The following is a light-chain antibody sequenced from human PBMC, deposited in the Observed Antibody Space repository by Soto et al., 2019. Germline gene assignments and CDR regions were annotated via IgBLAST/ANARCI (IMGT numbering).Light chain of an antibody. V-gene: IGKV1-8*01. Sequence: AIRMTQSPSSFSASTGDRVTITCRASQGISSYLAWYQQKPGKAPKLLIYAASTLHSGVPSRFSGSGSGTDFTLTISCLQSEDVATYYWQQYYSYPPTFGQGTKLEIK. CDR1: QGISSY. CDR3: QQYYSYPPT. J-gene: IGKJ2*01. CDR2: AAS.